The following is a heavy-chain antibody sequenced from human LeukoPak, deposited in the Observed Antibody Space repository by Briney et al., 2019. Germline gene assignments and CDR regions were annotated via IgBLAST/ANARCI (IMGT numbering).Heavy chain of an antibody. Sequence: SQTLSLTCTVSGGSISSGGYYWSWIRQPPGKGLEWIGYIYHSGSTYYNPSLKSRVTISVDRSKNQFSLQLNSVTPEDTAVYYCAREGNYDFWSGYYYFDYWGQGTLVTVSS. J-gene: IGHJ4*02. D-gene: IGHD3-3*01. CDR3: AREGNYDFWSGYYYFDY. V-gene: IGHV4-30-2*01. CDR1: GGSISSGGYY. CDR2: IYHSGST.